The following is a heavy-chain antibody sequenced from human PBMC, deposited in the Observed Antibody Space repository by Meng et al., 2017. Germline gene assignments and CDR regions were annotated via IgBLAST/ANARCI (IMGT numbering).Heavy chain of an antibody. CDR3: ASMGY. J-gene: IGHJ4*02. V-gene: IGHV3-30*01. D-gene: IGHD3-10*01. Sequence: VETVECGGCVAHPGRALCLSCAASDLSFSSYAMHWVRQAPGYGLEWVAVISYDGSNKYYAVSVEGRFTISRHNSKSTLYLEMNVLRAENTAVYYCASMGYWGQGTLVTVSS. CDR2: ISYDGSNK. CDR1: DLSFSSYA.